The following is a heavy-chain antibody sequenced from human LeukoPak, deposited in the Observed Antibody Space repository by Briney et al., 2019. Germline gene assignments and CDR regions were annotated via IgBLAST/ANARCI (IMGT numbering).Heavy chain of an antibody. J-gene: IGHJ4*02. CDR3: ARGFAYSAYYDFWSGPDY. Sequence: GGSLRLSCAASGFTFSSYSMNWVRQAPGKGLEWVSSISSSSSYIYYADSVKGRFTISRDNAKNSLYLQMNSLRAEDTAVYYCARGFAYSAYYDFWSGPDYWGQGTLVTVSS. CDR1: GFTFSSYS. D-gene: IGHD3-3*01. V-gene: IGHV3-21*01. CDR2: ISSSSSYI.